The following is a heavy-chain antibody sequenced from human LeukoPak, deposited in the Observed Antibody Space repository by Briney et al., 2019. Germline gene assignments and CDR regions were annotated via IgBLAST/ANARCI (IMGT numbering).Heavy chain of an antibody. CDR1: GYTFTGYY. CDR3: ARDLGREVAATSDY. J-gene: IGHJ4*02. CDR2: INPNSGGT. Sequence: GASVKVSCKASGYTFTGYYMHWVRQAPGQGREWMGWINPNSGGTNYAQKFQGRVTMTRDTSISTAYMELCRLRSDDTAVYYCARDLGREVAATSDYWGQGTLVTVSS. V-gene: IGHV1-2*02. D-gene: IGHD2-15*01.